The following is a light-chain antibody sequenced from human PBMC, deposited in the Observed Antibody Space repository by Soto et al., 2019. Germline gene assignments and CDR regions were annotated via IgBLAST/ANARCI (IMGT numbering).Light chain of an antibody. CDR2: RAS. J-gene: IGKJ3*01. CDR3: QQYEPYSGT. V-gene: IGKV1-5*03. Sequence: DIQMTQSPSTLSASVGDRVTITCRASQTINTWLAWYQQKPGKAPKLLIYRASNLVSGVPSRFSGSGSGTEFTLTISSLQPDDFSIYYCQQYEPYSGTFGPGTKVDI. CDR1: QTINTW.